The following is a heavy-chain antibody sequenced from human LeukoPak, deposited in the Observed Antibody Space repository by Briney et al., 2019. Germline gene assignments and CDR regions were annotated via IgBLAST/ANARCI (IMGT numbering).Heavy chain of an antibody. Sequence: GGSLRLSCAASGFTFSNAWMSWVRQAPGKGLEWVGRIRSKTDGATKDYAAPVKGRFTISRDDSKNTLYLQMNSLKTEDTAVYYCTTEHTFQSRGLTFDYWGQGTLVTVSS. J-gene: IGHJ4*02. CDR3: TTEHTFQSRGLTFDY. V-gene: IGHV3-15*01. D-gene: IGHD3-10*01. CDR1: GFTFSNAW. CDR2: IRSKTDGATK.